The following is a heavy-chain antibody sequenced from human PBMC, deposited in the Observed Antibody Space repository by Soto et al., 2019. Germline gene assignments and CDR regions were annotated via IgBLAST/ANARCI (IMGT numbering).Heavy chain of an antibody. V-gene: IGHV1-18*01. CDR2: INAYNGNT. Sequence: ASVKVSCKASGYTFTSYGISWVRQAPGQGLEWMGWINAYNGNTNYAQKFQGRVTITRDTSTSTAYMELSSLRSEDTAVYYCARGGTYYDYIWGSYRTYYFDYWGQGTLVTVSS. CDR3: ARGGTYYDYIWGSYRTYYFDY. J-gene: IGHJ4*02. D-gene: IGHD3-16*02. CDR1: GYTFTSYG.